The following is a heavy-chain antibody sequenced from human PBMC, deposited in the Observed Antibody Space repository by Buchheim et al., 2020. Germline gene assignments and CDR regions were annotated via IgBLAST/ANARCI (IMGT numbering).Heavy chain of an antibody. V-gene: IGHV4-4*02. CDR2: IFHTGRT. Sequence: QVQLQESGPGLVKPSGTLSLTSAVSGASITSSILWSWVRQPPGKGLEWIGEIFHTGRTNYNPSLKSRVTISVDKSKNQFSLNLSSVTAADTAVYYCARKWDSGGWYVLDYWGQGTL. J-gene: IGHJ4*02. D-gene: IGHD6-19*01. CDR1: GASITSSIL. CDR3: ARKWDSGGWYVLDY.